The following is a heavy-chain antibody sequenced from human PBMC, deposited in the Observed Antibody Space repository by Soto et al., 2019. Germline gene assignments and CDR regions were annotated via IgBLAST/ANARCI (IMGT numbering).Heavy chain of an antibody. CDR3: ARSYYDILTGPGAFDY. CDR2: IIPIFGTA. D-gene: IGHD3-9*01. Sequence: SVKVSCKASGGTFSSYAISWVRQAPGQGLEWMGGIIPIFGTANYAQKFQGRVTITADESTSTAYMELSSVTAADTAVYYCARSYYDILTGPGAFDYWGQGTLVTVSS. J-gene: IGHJ4*02. V-gene: IGHV1-69*13. CDR1: GGTFSSYA.